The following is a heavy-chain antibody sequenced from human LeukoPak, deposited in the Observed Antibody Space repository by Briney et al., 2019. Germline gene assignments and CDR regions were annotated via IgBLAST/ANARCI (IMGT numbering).Heavy chain of an antibody. CDR2: IYTSGST. Sequence: SETLFLTCTVSGGSISSYYWSWIRQPPGKGLEWIGYIYTSGSTNYNPSLKSRVTISVDTSKNQFSLKLSSVTAADTAVYYCARRLSGGDFDYWGQGTLVTVSS. CDR3: ARRLSGGDFDY. V-gene: IGHV4-4*09. CDR1: GGSISSYY. J-gene: IGHJ4*02. D-gene: IGHD3-10*01.